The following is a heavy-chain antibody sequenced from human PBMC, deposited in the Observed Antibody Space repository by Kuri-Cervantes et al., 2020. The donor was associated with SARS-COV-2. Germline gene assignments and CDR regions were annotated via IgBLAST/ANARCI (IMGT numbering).Heavy chain of an antibody. Sequence: LRLSCTVSGGSISSGGYYWSWIRQHPGKGLEWIGYIYYSGSTYYNPSLESRVTISVDTSKNQFSLKLSSVTAADTAVYYCARAGVGDFWSGYYGMDVWGQGTTVTVSS. D-gene: IGHD3-3*01. CDR1: GGSISSGGYY. CDR3: ARAGVGDFWSGYYGMDV. J-gene: IGHJ6*02. V-gene: IGHV4-31*03. CDR2: IYYSGST.